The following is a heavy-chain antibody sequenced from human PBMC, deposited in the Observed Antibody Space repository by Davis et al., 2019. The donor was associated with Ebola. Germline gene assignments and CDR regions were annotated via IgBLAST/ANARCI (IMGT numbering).Heavy chain of an antibody. V-gene: IGHV3-7*03. Sequence: GESLKISCAASGFTFSSYWMSWVRQAPGKGLEWVANIKQDGSEKYYVDSVKGRFTISRDNAKNSLYLQMNSLRAEDTAVYYCARGRGHYESSGGDFWGQGTLVTVSS. J-gene: IGHJ4*02. D-gene: IGHD3-22*01. CDR1: GFTFSSYW. CDR3: ARGRGHYESSGGDF. CDR2: IKQDGSEK.